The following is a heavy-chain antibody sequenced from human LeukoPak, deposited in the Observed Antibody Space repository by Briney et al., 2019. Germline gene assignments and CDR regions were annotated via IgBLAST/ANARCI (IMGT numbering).Heavy chain of an antibody. CDR3: ARDRAVVVAATDY. Sequence: ASVKLSCKASGYTFTTYGISWVRQAPGQGLEWMGWISPYNGNSNYAQKLQGRVTMTTDTSTSTAYMELRSLRSDDTAVYYCARDRAVVVAATDYWGQGTLVTVSS. V-gene: IGHV1-18*01. D-gene: IGHD2-15*01. J-gene: IGHJ4*02. CDR1: GYTFTTYG. CDR2: ISPYNGNS.